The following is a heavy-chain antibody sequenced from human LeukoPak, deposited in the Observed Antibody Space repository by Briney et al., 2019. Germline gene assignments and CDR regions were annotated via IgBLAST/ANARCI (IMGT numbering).Heavy chain of an antibody. D-gene: IGHD3-10*01. Sequence: ASVKVCCKASGYTFTSYGISWVRQAPGQGLEWMGWISAYNGNTNYAQKLQGRVTMTTDTSTSTAYMELRSLRSDDTAVYYCAREPEGYYGSGSYFTYWGQGTLVTVSS. CDR2: ISAYNGNT. J-gene: IGHJ4*02. CDR3: AREPEGYYGSGSYFTY. V-gene: IGHV1-18*01. CDR1: GYTFTSYG.